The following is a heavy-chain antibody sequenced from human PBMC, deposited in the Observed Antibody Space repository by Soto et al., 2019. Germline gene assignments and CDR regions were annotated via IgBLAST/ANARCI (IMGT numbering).Heavy chain of an antibody. D-gene: IGHD3-10*01. V-gene: IGHV4-31*03. Sequence: QVQLQESGPGLVKPSQTLSLTCTVSGGSISSGGYCWSWIRQHPGKGLEWIGYIYYSGSTYYNPSLKSRVTISVDTSKNQFSLKLSSVTAADTAVYYCARVRARGANQGDPWGQGTLVTVSS. CDR3: ARVRARGANQGDP. CDR1: GGSISSGGYC. CDR2: IYYSGST. J-gene: IGHJ5*02.